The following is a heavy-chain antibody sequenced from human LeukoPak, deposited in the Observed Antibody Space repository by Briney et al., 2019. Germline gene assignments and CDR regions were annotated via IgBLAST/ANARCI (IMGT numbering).Heavy chain of an antibody. D-gene: IGHD1-20*01. CDR3: ARDMGFNWNLGTFDI. J-gene: IGHJ3*02. V-gene: IGHV3-30-3*01. Sequence: PGGSLRLSCAASGFTFSTYAIHWVRQAPGRGLEWVSTISYDGNNKYYADSVKDRFTISRDNSKNMMSLQMNSLRPEDTAVYYCARDMGFNWNLGTFDIWGQGTMVTVSS. CDR1: GFTFSTYA. CDR2: ISYDGNNK.